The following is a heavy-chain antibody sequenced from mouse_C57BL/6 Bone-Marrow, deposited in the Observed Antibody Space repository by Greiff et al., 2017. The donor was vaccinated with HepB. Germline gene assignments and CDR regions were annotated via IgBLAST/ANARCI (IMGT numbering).Heavy chain of an antibody. V-gene: IGHV1-66*01. CDR3: ARGGGGDYFDY. J-gene: IGHJ2*01. Sequence: VKLKQSGPELVKPGASVKISCKASGYSFTSYYIHWVKQRPGQGLEWIGWIYPGSGNTKYNEKFKGKATLTADTSSSTAYMQLSSLTSEDSAVYYCARGGGGDYFDYWGQGTTLTVSS. D-gene: IGHD1-1*02. CDR2: IYPGSGNT. CDR1: GYSFTSYY.